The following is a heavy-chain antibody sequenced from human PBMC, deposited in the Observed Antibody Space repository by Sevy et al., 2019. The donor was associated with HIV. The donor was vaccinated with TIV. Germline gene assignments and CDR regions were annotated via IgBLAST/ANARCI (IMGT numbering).Heavy chain of an antibody. D-gene: IGHD2-21*02. CDR3: ARSVGVTAGFDY. V-gene: IGHV4-31*03. CDR1: GGSISSGGYY. J-gene: IGHJ4*02. CDR2: IYYSGST. Sequence: SETLSLTCTVSGGSISSGGYYWSWIRQHPGKGLEWIGYIYYSGSTYYNPSLKSRVTISVDTSKNQFSLKLSSVTAADTAVYYCARSVGVTAGFDYWGQGTLVTVSS.